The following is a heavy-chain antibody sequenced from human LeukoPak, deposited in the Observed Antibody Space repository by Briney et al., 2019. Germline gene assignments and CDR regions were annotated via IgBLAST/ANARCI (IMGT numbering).Heavy chain of an antibody. CDR1: GYTFSTYA. CDR3: ASRPRSTVVAPWDY. V-gene: IGHV3-23*01. D-gene: IGHD3-22*01. Sequence: GGSLRLSCAASGYTFSTYAMAWVRRAPGKGLEWVSGISASGDTTYYGDSVKGRFIISKDYSKNTLYLRMNGLRAEDTALYYCASRPRSTVVAPWDYWGQGTLVTVSS. CDR2: ISASGDTT. J-gene: IGHJ4*02.